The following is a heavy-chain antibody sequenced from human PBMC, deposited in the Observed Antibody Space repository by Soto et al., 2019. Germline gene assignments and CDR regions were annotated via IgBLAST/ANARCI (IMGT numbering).Heavy chain of an antibody. CDR3: AREYWGIDYYGMDV. V-gene: IGHV4-31*03. CDR1: GGSISCAGCY. D-gene: IGHD2-8*02. Sequence: QVQLQESGPGLVKPSQTLSLSCNVSGGSISCAGCYWSWIRQHPGKGLEWIGNIYYSGCTNYNPSLKSRPTISVDTSKNQFALKLSSATYSGTAVYYGAREYWGIDYYGMDVWGQGTRVTVSS. CDR2: IYYSGCT. J-gene: IGHJ6*02.